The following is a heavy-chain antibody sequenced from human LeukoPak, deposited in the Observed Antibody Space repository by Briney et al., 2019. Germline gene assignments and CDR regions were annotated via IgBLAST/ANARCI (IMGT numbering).Heavy chain of an antibody. D-gene: IGHD6-19*01. J-gene: IGHJ4*02. Sequence: PGGSLRLSCAASGFTFGSYAMSWVRQAPGKGLEWVSSITASGAATYYADCVKGRFTISRDNSKSMLYLQMNSLRAEDTALYYCAKGGALFAVASYFDFWGQGTLVTVSS. CDR1: GFTFGSYA. CDR3: AKGGALFAVASYFDF. V-gene: IGHV3-23*01. CDR2: ITASGAAT.